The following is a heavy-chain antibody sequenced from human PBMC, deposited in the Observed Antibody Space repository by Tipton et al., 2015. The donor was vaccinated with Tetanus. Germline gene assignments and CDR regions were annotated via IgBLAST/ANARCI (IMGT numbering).Heavy chain of an antibody. J-gene: IGHJ4*02. CDR3: ARDLSWTSTTVTHSFDY. V-gene: IGHV1-2*02. CDR1: GYTFTGYY. CDR2: INPNSGGT. D-gene: IGHD4-11*01. Sequence: QVQLVQSGPEVKKPGASVKVSCKASGYTFTGYYMHWVRQAPGQGLEWMGWINPNSGGTNYAQKFQGRVTMTRDTSISTAYMELSRLRSDDTAVYYCARDLSWTSTTVTHSFDYWGQGTLVTVSP.